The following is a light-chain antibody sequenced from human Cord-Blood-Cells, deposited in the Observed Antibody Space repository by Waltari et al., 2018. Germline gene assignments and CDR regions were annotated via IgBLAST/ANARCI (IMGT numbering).Light chain of an antibody. CDR2: EVS. J-gene: IGLJ1*01. Sequence: QSALTQPASVSGSPGQSITISCTGTSSDVGGYNYVSWYQQHPGKAPKPMIYEVSNRPSGVSNRFSGSKSGNTASLTISGLQAEDEADYYCSSYTSSSTHYVFGTGTKVTVL. V-gene: IGLV2-14*01. CDR1: SSDVGGYNY. CDR3: SSYTSSSTHYV.